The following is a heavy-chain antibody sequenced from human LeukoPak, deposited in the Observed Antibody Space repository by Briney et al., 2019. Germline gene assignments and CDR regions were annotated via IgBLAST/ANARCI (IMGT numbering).Heavy chain of an antibody. CDR1: GFTFSSYA. Sequence: GGSLRLSCAASGFTFSSYAMHWVRQAPGKGLEWVAVISYDGSNKYYADSVKGRFTISRDNSKNTLYLQMNSLGAEDTAVYYCARIFVVIKAWDYWGQGTLVTVSS. J-gene: IGHJ4*02. CDR2: ISYDGSNK. V-gene: IGHV3-30*04. D-gene: IGHD3-22*01. CDR3: ARIFVVIKAWDY.